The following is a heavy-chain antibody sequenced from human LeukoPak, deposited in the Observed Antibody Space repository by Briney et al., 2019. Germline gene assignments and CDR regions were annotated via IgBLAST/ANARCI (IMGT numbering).Heavy chain of an antibody. CDR3: AREGPKYGDYFDY. V-gene: IGHV1-3*01. Sequence: ASVTVSCKASGYTFTSYAMHWVRQAPGQRLEWMGWINAGNGNTKYSQKFQGRVTITRDTSASTAYMELSSLRSEDTAVYYCAREGPKYGDYFDYWGQGTLVTVSS. D-gene: IGHD4-17*01. CDR1: GYTFTSYA. J-gene: IGHJ4*02. CDR2: INAGNGNT.